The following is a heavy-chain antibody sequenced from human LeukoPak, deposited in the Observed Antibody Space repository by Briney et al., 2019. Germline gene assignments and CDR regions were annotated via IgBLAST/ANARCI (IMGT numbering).Heavy chain of an antibody. V-gene: IGHV1-18*04. CDR2: ISAYNGNT. D-gene: IGHD3-16*01. Sequence: ASVKVSCKASGNTFAGYYVHWVRQAPGQGLEWMGWISAYNGNTNYAQKLQGRVTMTTDTSTSTAYMELRSLRSDDTAVYYCARGAIIMIPDLPGGMRWFDPWGQGTLVTVSS. CDR1: GNTFAGYY. CDR3: ARGAIIMIPDLPGGMRWFDP. J-gene: IGHJ5*02.